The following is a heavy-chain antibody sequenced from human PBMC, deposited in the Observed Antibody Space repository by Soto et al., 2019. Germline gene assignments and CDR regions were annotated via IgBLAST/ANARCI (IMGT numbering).Heavy chain of an antibody. CDR2: IIPSGDTT. CDR1: VISITSYY. J-gene: IGHJ4*01. D-gene: IGHD6-19*01. Sequence: ASVKVCCKALVISITSYYLHSILQAPAQGPEWMGIIIPSGDTTKYAPNFQGRVSITRDTSTSTVYMELTILRSDDTAADYCASWSYSTGASRYYFVYRGDATLV. CDR3: ASWSYSTGASRYYFVY. V-gene: IGHV1-46*01.